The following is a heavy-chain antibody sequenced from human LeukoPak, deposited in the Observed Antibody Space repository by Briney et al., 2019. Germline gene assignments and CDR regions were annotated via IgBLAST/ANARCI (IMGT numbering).Heavy chain of an antibody. CDR3: VKAKSYHSNYDY. J-gene: IGHJ4*02. D-gene: IGHD4-11*01. Sequence: GGSLRLSCAASGFTFSNYGMSWVRQAPGKGLEWVSVISGSGANTYYADSVKGRFTISRDNSKNTLYLQVNSLRAEDTAVYYCVKAKSYHSNYDYWGQGTLVTVSS. CDR1: GFTFSNYG. V-gene: IGHV3-23*01. CDR2: ISGSGANT.